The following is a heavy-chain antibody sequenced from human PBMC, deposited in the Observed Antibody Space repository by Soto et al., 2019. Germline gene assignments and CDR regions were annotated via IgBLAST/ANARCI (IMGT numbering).Heavy chain of an antibody. J-gene: IGHJ4*02. D-gene: IGHD2-15*01. CDR1: GYSFPTFW. CDR2: IYPGDSET. V-gene: IGHV5-51*01. Sequence: GQSLTISCKVSGYSFPTFWIGWVRQMPGKGLEWLGSIYPGDSETRYSPSFQGEVTISADKSITTAYLHWSSLRASDTATYYCVKQHPLDIRASHKWGPVTLLTVSS. CDR3: VKQHPLDIRASHK.